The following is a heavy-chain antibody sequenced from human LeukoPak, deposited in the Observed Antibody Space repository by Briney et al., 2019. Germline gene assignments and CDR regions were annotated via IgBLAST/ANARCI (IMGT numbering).Heavy chain of an antibody. Sequence: GRSLRLSCAASGFTFSSYGMHWVRQAPGKGLEWVAVISYDGSNKYYADSVKGRFTISRDNSKNTLYLQMNSLRAEDTAVYYCARSYYDSSGYQYNFDYWGQGTLVTVSS. CDR1: GFTFSSYG. V-gene: IGHV3-30*03. J-gene: IGHJ4*02. CDR3: ARSYYDSSGYQYNFDY. CDR2: ISYDGSNK. D-gene: IGHD3-22*01.